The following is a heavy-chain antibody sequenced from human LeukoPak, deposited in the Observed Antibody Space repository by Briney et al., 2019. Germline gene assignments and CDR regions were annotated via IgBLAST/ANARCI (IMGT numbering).Heavy chain of an antibody. CDR3: ARDRHKLVDIVAGILDY. V-gene: IGHV4-39*07. J-gene: IGHJ4*02. CDR2: IYYSGST. D-gene: IGHD5-12*01. CDR1: GGSISSSSYY. Sequence: SETLSLTCTVSGGSISSSSYYWGWIRQPPGKGLEWIGSIYYSGSTYYNPSLKSRVTILVDTSKNQFSLKLSSVTAADTAVYYCARDRHKLVDIVAGILDYWGQGTLVTVSS.